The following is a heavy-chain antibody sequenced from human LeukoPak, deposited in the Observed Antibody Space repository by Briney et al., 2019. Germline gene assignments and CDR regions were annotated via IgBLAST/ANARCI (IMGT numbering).Heavy chain of an antibody. CDR2: VIPYNGNT. J-gene: IGHJ4*02. CDR3: ARNGRVRRVVKDLFEY. D-gene: IGHD3-10*01. Sequence: ASVKVSCKTSGYTFTDYDITWVRQAPGQGLEWMVRVIPYNGNTYYSQRFQDRVIITKDTSTGTAYMDLRDLRTDDTAMYYCARNGRVRRVVKDLFEYWGQGTLVAVSS. CDR1: GYTFTDYD. V-gene: IGHV1-18*01.